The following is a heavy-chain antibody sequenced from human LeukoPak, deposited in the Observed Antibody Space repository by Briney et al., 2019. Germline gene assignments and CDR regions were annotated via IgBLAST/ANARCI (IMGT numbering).Heavy chain of an antibody. J-gene: IGHJ4*02. CDR3: ARRRIAAAGTFDY. Sequence: PSETLSLTCTVSGGSVTSSGYYWSWVRQPPGKGLEYIGYIYYSGSTNYNPSLKSRVTISVDTSKNQSSLKLSSVTAADTAVYYCARRRIAAAGTFDYWGQGTLVTVSS. CDR2: IYYSGST. V-gene: IGHV4-61*08. D-gene: IGHD6-13*01. CDR1: GGSVTSSGYY.